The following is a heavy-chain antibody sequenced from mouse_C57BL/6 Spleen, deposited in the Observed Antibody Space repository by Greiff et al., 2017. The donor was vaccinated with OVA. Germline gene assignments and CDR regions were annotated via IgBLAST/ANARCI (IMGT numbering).Heavy chain of an antibody. Sequence: QVQLKESGPELVKPGASVKISCKASGYAFSSSWMNWVKQRPGKGLEWIGRIYPGDGDTNYNGKFKGKATLTADKSSSTAYMQLSSLTSEDSAVYFCAREDYYGSRPYWGQGTTLTVSS. D-gene: IGHD1-1*01. J-gene: IGHJ2*01. CDR2: IYPGDGDT. CDR3: AREDYYGSRPY. CDR1: GYAFSSSW. V-gene: IGHV1-82*01.